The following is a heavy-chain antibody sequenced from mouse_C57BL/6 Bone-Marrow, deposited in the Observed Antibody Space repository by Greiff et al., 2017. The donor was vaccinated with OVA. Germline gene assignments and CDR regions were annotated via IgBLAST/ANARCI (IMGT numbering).Heavy chain of an antibody. CDR2: IYPGSGST. J-gene: IGHJ3*01. V-gene: IGHV1-55*01. Sequence: QVQLQQPGAELVKPGASVKMSCKASGYTFTSYWITWVKQRPGQGLEWIGDIYPGSGSTNYNEKFKSKATLTVDTSSSTAYMQLSSLTSEDSAVYYCAIRGNYPAWFAYWGQGTLVTVSA. CDR1: GYTFTSYW. CDR3: AIRGNYPAWFAY. D-gene: IGHD2-1*01.